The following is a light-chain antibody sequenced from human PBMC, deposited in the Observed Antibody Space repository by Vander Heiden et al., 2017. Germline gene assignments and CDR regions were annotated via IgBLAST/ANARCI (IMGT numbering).Light chain of an antibody. CDR3: QHYDDFPWHGLFT. CDR2: DVS. J-gene: IGKJ3*01. CDR1: QDISTY. V-gene: IGKV1-33*01. Sequence: DIQMTQSPSSLSASVGDRVTITCQASQDISTYLNWYQQKPGKAPKRLIYDVSNLDTGVPSRFSGSGSGKNFTFTISSLHPEEMATYYCQHYDDFPWHGLFTFGPGTKLDIK.